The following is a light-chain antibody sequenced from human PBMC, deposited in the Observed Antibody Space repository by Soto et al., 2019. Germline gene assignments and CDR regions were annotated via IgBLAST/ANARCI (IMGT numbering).Light chain of an antibody. CDR2: EVS. J-gene: IGLJ3*02. CDR3: CSYAGSSTWV. CDR1: SSDVGSYDF. Sequence: QSTLTQPASVSGSPGQSITISCTGTSSDVGSYDFVSWYQQYPGTAPKLMIYEVSKRPSGIYNRFSGAKSGRTASLTISGLQPEDEADYYCCSYAGSSTWVFGGGTKLTVL. V-gene: IGLV2-23*02.